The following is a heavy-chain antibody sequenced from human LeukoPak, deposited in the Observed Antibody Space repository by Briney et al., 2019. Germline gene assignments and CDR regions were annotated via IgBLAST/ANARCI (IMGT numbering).Heavy chain of an antibody. J-gene: IGHJ3*02. CDR1: GGSISSSSYY. CDR2: IYYSGST. CDR3: ASDFGTRDAFDI. V-gene: IGHV4-39*01. D-gene: IGHD3-10*01. Sequence: SETLSLTCTVSGGSISSSSYYWGWIRQPPGKGLEWIGSIYYSGSTYYNPSLKSRVTISVDTSKNQFSLKLSSVTAADTAVYYCASDFGTRDAFDIWGQGTMVTVPS.